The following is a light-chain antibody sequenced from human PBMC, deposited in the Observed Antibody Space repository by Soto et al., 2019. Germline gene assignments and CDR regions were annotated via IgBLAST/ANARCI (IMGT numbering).Light chain of an antibody. J-gene: IGKJ1*01. Sequence: IQMTQSPSTLPASVGDRVTITCRASQSIRNDLAWFQQKPGKPPSLLIYGASTLQRGVPSRFSGSGSGTDFTLTISSLQPEDFGTYYCLQDYNYPRTFGQGTKVDIK. CDR2: GAS. CDR1: QSIRND. V-gene: IGKV1-6*01. CDR3: LQDYNYPRT.